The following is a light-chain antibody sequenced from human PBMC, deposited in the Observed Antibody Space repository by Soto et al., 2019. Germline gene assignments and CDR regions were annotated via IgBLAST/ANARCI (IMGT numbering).Light chain of an antibody. J-gene: IGKJ3*01. CDR1: QSVSNDF. CDR2: GAS. Sequence: EIVLTQSPGILSLSPGERATLSCRASQSVSNDFLAWYQQKPGQAPRLLIYGASTRATDVPDRFSGSGSGADFPLTLSSVEPEDSAVYYCQQYGASPFTFGPGTRVEI. CDR3: QQYGASPFT. V-gene: IGKV3-20*01.